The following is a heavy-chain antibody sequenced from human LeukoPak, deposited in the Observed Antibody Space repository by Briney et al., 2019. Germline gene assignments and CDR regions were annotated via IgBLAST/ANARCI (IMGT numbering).Heavy chain of an antibody. CDR2: ISSSGTYV. Sequence: GGSLRLSCAASGFTFSSYSMNCVRQAPGKGLEWVSSISSSGTYVYYADSVKGRFTISRDNAKNSLSLQMNSLRAEDTAVYYCARIDAFDIWGQGTMVTVSS. CDR1: GFTFSSYS. J-gene: IGHJ3*02. CDR3: ARIDAFDI. V-gene: IGHV3-21*01.